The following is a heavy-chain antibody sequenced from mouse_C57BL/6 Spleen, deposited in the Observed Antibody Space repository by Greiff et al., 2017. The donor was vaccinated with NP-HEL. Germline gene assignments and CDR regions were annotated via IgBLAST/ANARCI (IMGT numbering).Heavy chain of an antibody. CDR1: GYTFTSYW. V-gene: IGHV1-50*01. Sequence: QVQLQQPGAELVKPGASVKLSCKASGYTFTSYWMQWVKQRPGQGLEWIGGLDPSDSYTNSNQKFKGKATLTVDTSSSAAYKQLSSLTSEDSAVYYSARKPSYYSNYGAMDYWGQGTSVTVSS. CDR3: ARKPSYYSNYGAMDY. D-gene: IGHD2-5*01. CDR2: LDPSDSYT. J-gene: IGHJ4*01.